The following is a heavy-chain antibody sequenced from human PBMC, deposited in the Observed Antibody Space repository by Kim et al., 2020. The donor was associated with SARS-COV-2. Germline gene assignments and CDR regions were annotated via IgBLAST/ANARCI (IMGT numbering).Heavy chain of an antibody. V-gene: IGHV7-4-1*02. D-gene: IGHD6-19*01. CDR1: GYTFTSYA. CDR3: ARDRGSSGWYWATLNYGMDV. CDR2: INTNTGNP. J-gene: IGHJ6*02. Sequence: ASVKVSCKASGYTFTSYAMNWVRQAPGQGLEWMGWINTNTGNPTYAQGFTGRFVFSLDTSVSTAYLQISSLKAEDTAVYYCARDRGSSGWYWATLNYGMDVWGQGTTVTVAS.